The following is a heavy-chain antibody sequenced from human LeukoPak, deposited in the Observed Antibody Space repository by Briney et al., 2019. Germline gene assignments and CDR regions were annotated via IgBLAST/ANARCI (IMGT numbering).Heavy chain of an antibody. V-gene: IGHV4-34*01. CDR1: GGSFSGYY. CDR3: ARQIAGIAVAGTIY. Sequence: SETLSLTCAVYGGSFSGYYWSWIRQPPGKGLEWIGSIYYSGSTYYNPSLKSRVTISVDTSKNQFSLKLSSVTAADTAVYYCARQIAGIAVAGTIYWGQGTLVTVSS. CDR2: IYYSGST. J-gene: IGHJ4*02. D-gene: IGHD6-19*01.